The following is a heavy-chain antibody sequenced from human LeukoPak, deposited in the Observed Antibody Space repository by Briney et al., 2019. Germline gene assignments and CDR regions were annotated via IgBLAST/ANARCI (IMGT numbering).Heavy chain of an antibody. CDR2: ISAYNGNT. CDR1: GYTFTSYG. CDR3: ARGSIIDIAIVPAADEYYYMDV. D-gene: IGHD2-2*01. Sequence: ASVKVSCKASGYTFTSYGITWVRQAPGQGLEWMGCISAYNGNTNYAQKLQGRVTMTTDRSTSTAYMELRSLRSDDTAVYYCARGSIIDIAIVPAADEYYYMDVWGKGTTVTVSS. V-gene: IGHV1-18*01. J-gene: IGHJ6*03.